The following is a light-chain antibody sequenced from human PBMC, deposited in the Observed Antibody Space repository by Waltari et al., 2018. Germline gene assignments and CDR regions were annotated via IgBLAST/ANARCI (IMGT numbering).Light chain of an antibody. V-gene: IGLV2-14*03. CDR1: SSDVGGYNY. Sequence: QSALTQPASVSGSPGQSITISCTGTSSDVGGYNYVSWYQHHPGKAPKLMFYDVSKRPPGVSIRFSGSKYGNTASRTISGLHAEDEADYYCSSYTSSSTWVFGGGTKLTVL. J-gene: IGLJ3*02. CDR3: SSYTSSSTWV. CDR2: DVS.